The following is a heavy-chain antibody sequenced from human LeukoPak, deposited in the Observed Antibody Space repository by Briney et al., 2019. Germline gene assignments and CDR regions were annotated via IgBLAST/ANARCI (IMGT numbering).Heavy chain of an antibody. D-gene: IGHD3-10*01. CDR3: ARVFARGGEISGSYYYY. Sequence: SVKVSCKASGGTFSSYAVSWVRQAPGQGLEWMGGIIPIFGTANYAQKFQGRVTITTDESTSTAYMELSSLISEDTAVYYCARVFARGGEISGSYYYYWGQGTLVTVSS. V-gene: IGHV1-69*05. CDR2: IIPIFGTA. CDR1: GGTFSSYA. J-gene: IGHJ4*02.